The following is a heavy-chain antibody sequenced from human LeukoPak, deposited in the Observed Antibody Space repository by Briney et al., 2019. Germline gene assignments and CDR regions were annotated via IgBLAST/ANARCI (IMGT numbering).Heavy chain of an antibody. D-gene: IGHD3-3*01. CDR1: GGTFSSYA. V-gene: IGHV1-69*06. CDR3: ARAPYDFWSGYSARDVDY. Sequence: SVKVSCKASGGTFSSYAISWVRQAPGQGLEWMGGIIPIFGTANYAQKFQGRVTITADKSTSTAYMELSSLRSEDTAVYYCARAPYDFWSGYSARDVDYWGQGTLVTVSS. J-gene: IGHJ4*02. CDR2: IIPIFGTA.